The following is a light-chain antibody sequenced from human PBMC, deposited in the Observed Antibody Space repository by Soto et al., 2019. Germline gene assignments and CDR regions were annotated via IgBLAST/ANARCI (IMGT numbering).Light chain of an antibody. V-gene: IGKV1-12*01. CDR2: AAS. Sequence: DIQMTQSPSSVSASVGDRVSITCRASQGINSWLAWYQKKPGRAPKLLIYAASSLQNGAPSRFSGSESGTDFTLTISNLQPEDCAIYFCQQANSFPITFGQGTRLEIK. CDR3: QQANSFPIT. CDR1: QGINSW. J-gene: IGKJ5*01.